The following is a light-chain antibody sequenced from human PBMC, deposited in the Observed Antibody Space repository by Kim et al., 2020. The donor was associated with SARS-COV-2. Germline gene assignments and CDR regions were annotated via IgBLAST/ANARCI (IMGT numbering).Light chain of an antibody. CDR3: LQHGTSPLT. CDR1: QDIRND. J-gene: IGKJ5*01. Sequence: ASVGGRVTVTWRASQDIRNDLGWYQQNPGRAPKRLIYGASSLQSGVPSRFSGSGSGTEFTLTISSVQPEDFATYCCLQHGTSPLTFGQGTRLEIK. CDR2: GAS. V-gene: IGKV1-17*01.